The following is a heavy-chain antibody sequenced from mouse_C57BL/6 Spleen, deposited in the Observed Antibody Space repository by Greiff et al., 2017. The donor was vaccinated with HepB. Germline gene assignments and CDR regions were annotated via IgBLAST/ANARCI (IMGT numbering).Heavy chain of an antibody. CDR1: GYTFTSYW. D-gene: IGHD1-1*01. CDR3: ARTTTVVGGYFDY. Sequence: QVQLQQSGAELVKPGASVKMSCKASGYTFTSYWITWVKQRPGQGLEWIGDIYPGSGSTNYNEKFKSKATLTVDTSSSTAYMQLSSLTSEDSAVYYCARTTTVVGGYFDYWGQGTTLTVSS. V-gene: IGHV1-55*01. CDR2: IYPGSGST. J-gene: IGHJ2*01.